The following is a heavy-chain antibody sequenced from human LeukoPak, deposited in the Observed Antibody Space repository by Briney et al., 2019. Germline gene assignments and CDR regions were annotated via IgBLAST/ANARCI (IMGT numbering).Heavy chain of an antibody. D-gene: IGHD2-2*01. J-gene: IGHJ6*03. Sequence: MTSETLSLTCTVSGGSISSYYWSWIRQPAGKGLEWIGRIYTSGSNNYSPSLKSRVTMSVDTSKNQFSLKLSSVTAADTAVYYCAREGYCTGTSCSYYYYYYMDVWGKGTTVTVSS. CDR2: IYTSGSN. CDR1: GGSISSYY. CDR3: AREGYCTGTSCSYYYYYYMDV. V-gene: IGHV4-4*07.